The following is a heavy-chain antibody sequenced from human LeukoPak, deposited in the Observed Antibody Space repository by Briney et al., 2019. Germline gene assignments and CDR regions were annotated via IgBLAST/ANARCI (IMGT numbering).Heavy chain of an antibody. D-gene: IGHD4/OR15-4a*01. CDR3: ARIMYGGNGPEDV. J-gene: IGHJ6*04. CDR2: IYPDDSDT. Sequence: GASLQISCKGSGSMLTSYWIAWVRPLPGKGLEWMGIIYPDDSDTKYSPSFQGQVTISADKSINTAYLQWGSLKASDTAMYYCARIMYGGNGPEDVWGKGTTVIVSS. CDR1: GSMLTSYW. V-gene: IGHV5-51*01.